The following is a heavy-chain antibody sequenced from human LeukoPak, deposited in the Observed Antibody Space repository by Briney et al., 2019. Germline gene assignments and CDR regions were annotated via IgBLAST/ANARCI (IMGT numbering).Heavy chain of an antibody. CDR1: GFTFSSYW. J-gene: IGHJ4*02. V-gene: IGHV3-74*01. Sequence: GGSLRLSCAASGFTFSSYWMHWVRQAPGKGLVWVSRINSDGSVTTYADSVKGRSTIFRDNAKNTLYLQMNSLRAEDTAVYYCVRDLGGRSGHWGQGTLVTVSS. CDR3: VRDLGGRSGH. CDR2: INSDGSVT. D-gene: IGHD1-26*01.